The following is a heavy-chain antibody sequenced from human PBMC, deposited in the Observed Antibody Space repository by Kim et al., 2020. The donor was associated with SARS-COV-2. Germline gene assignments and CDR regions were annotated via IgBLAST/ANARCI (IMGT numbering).Heavy chain of an antibody. CDR3: AWSTVGNGFDY. V-gene: IGHV4-59*12. Sequence: SETLSLTCTVSGGSISSYYWSWIRQPPGKGLEWIGYIYYSGSTNYNPSLKSRVTISVDTSKNQFSLKLSSVTAADTAVYYCAWSTVGNGFDYWGQGTLVTVSS. CDR1: GGSISSYY. CDR2: IYYSGST. D-gene: IGHD4-17*01. J-gene: IGHJ4*02.